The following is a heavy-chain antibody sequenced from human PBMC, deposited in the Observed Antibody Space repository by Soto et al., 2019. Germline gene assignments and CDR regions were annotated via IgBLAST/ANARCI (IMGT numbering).Heavy chain of an antibody. Sequence: EVQLLESGGGLVQPGGSLGLSCAASGFTFSSYAMSWVRQAPGKGLEWVSAISGSGGSTYYADSVKGRFTISRDNSKNTLYLQMNSLRAEDTAVYYCAKAYTPGDYVDLSGSWGQGTLVTVSS. CDR3: AKAYTPGDYVDLSGS. CDR1: GFTFSSYA. CDR2: ISGSGGST. J-gene: IGHJ4*02. V-gene: IGHV3-23*01. D-gene: IGHD3-10*01.